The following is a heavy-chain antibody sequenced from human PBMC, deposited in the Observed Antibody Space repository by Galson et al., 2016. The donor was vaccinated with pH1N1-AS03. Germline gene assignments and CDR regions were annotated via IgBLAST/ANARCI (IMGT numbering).Heavy chain of an antibody. D-gene: IGHD2-15*01. CDR1: GGSVNCYY. Sequence: LSLTCTVSGGSVNCYYWTWIRQPPGKGLEWIGQIFYIGDILYTPSLRGRVTMSVDTSKNQLSLRLSSVTAAGTAVYYCGRHLRSSYSMDVWGQGTTVTVSS. CDR3: GRHLRSSYSMDV. V-gene: IGHV4-59*08. CDR2: IFYIGDI. J-gene: IGHJ6*02.